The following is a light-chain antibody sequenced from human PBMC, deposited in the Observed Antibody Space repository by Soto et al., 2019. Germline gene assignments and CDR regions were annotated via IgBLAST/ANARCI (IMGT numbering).Light chain of an antibody. V-gene: IGLV2-14*01. J-gene: IGLJ2*01. Sequence: QSVLTQPASVSGSPGQSITISCTGTSSDVGASTYVSWYQQHPGKAPKLMIYEVSNRPSGVSNRFSGSKSGNTASLTISGLQTEDEADYYCSSHADRNTVVFGGGTQLTVL. CDR1: SSDVGASTY. CDR2: EVS. CDR3: SSHADRNTVV.